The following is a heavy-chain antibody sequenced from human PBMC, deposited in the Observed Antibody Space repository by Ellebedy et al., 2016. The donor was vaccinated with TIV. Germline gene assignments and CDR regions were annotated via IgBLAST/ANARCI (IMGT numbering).Heavy chain of an antibody. CDR1: EYTFTNYY. CDR3: ARPPDGGNRWRFFEY. V-gene: IGHV1-46*01. CDR2: ISPTDLTT. D-gene: IGHD4-23*01. Sequence: AASVKVSCKASEYTFTNYYIHWVRQAPGQGLEWMAVISPTDLTTTYAEQFQGRATMTRDTSTTTLYMELNSLSSEDTAVYYCARPPDGGNRWRFFEYWGQGSLVTVSS. J-gene: IGHJ4*02.